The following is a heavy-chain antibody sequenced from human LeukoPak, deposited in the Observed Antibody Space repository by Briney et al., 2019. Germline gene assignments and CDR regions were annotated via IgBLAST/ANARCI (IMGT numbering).Heavy chain of an antibody. CDR3: ARVANYYDSSGYYSRFDY. J-gene: IGHJ4*02. Sequence: ASVKVSCKASGYTFTGYYMHWVRQAPGRGLEWMGWINPNSGGTNYAQKFQGRVTMTRDTSISTAYMELSRLRSDDTAVYYCARVANYYDSSGYYSRFDYWGQGTLVTVSS. V-gene: IGHV1-2*02. D-gene: IGHD3-22*01. CDR2: INPNSGGT. CDR1: GYTFTGYY.